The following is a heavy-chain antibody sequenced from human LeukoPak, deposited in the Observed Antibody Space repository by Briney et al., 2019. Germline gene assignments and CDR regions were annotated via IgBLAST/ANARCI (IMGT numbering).Heavy chain of an antibody. D-gene: IGHD2-15*01. CDR1: GYSFTSYW. J-gene: IGHJ3*02. CDR2: IYPGDSDT. Sequence: GESLKISCKGSGYSFTSYWIAWVRQMPGKGLEWMGNIYPGDSDTRYSPSFHGQVTMSADKSISPTYLQWSSLKASDTAMYYCARRGYCSGGDCFSAAFDIWGQGTMVTVSS. CDR3: ARRGYCSGGDCFSAAFDI. V-gene: IGHV5-51*01.